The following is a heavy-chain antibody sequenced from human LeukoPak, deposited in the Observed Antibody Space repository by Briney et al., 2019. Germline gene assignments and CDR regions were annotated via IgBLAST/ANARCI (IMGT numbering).Heavy chain of an antibody. CDR3: AKYLELPY. CDR2: ISSGGSSR. J-gene: IGHJ4*02. D-gene: IGHD1-7*01. CDR1: GFTFSSYA. Sequence: GGSLRLSCAASGFTFSSYAMSWVRQAPGKGLEWVSAISSGGSSRYYGDSVKGRFTISRDNSKNTLYLQMNSLRAEDTAVYYCAKYLELPYWGQGTLVTVSS. V-gene: IGHV3-23*01.